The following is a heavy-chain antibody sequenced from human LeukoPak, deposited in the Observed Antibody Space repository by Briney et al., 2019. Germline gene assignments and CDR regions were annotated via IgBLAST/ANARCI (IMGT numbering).Heavy chain of an antibody. J-gene: IGHJ3*02. CDR3: ATSYSIHAVAFDI. D-gene: IGHD2-15*01. CDR1: GFTFSDYY. CDR2: ISSSGSTI. V-gene: IGHV3-11*01. Sequence: GGSLRLSCAASGFTFSDYYMSWIRQAPGKGLEWVSYISSSGSTIYYADSVKGRFTISRDNAKNSLYLQMNSLRAEDTAVYYCATSYSIHAVAFDIWGQGTMVTVSS.